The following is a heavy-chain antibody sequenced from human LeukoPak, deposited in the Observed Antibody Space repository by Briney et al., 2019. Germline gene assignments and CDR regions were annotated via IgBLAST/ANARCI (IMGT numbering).Heavy chain of an antibody. V-gene: IGHV1-69*13. CDR3: ARDSASYCGGDCPPKYFQH. J-gene: IGHJ1*01. CDR2: IIPIFGTA. D-gene: IGHD2-21*02. Sequence: SVKVSCKASGGTFSSYAISWVRQAPGQGLEWMGGIIPIFGTANYAQKFQGRVTITADESTSTAYMELSSLRSEDTAVYYCARDSASYCGGDCPPKYFQHWGQGTLVTVSS. CDR1: GGTFSSYA.